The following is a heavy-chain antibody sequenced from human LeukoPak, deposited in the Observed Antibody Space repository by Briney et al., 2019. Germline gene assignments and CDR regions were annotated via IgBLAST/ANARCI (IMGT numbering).Heavy chain of an antibody. CDR3: ARGDTVVSFDY. CDR1: GGSFSGYY. CDR2: INHSGST. V-gene: IGHV4-34*01. Sequence: PSETLSLTCAVYGGSFSGYYWSWIRQLPGKGLEWIGEINHSGSTNYNPSLKSRVTISVDTSKNQFSLKLSSVTAADTAVYYCARGDTVVSFDYWGQGTLVTVSS. D-gene: IGHD4-23*01. J-gene: IGHJ4*02.